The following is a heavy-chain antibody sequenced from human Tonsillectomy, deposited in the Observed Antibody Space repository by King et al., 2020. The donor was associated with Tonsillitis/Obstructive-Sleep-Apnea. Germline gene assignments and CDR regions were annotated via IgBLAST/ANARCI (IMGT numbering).Heavy chain of an antibody. CDR1: GFTVSSNY. Sequence: VQLVESGGGLIQPGGSLRLSCAASGFTVSSNYMSWVRQAPGKGLEWVSVIYSGGSTYYADSVKGRFTISRDNSKNTLYLQMNSLRAEDTAVYYCASSLLDQTYYMDVWGKGTTVTVSS. J-gene: IGHJ6*03. CDR2: IYSGGST. V-gene: IGHV3-53*01. CDR3: ASSLLDQTYYMDV.